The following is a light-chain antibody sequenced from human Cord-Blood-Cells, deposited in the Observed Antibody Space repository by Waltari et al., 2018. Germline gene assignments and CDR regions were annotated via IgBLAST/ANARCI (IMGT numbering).Light chain of an antibody. CDR2: EGS. CDR1: SSDVWSYNL. CDR3: CSYAGSSTFV. J-gene: IGLJ1*01. Sequence: QSALTQPATVSGSPGQSITISCTGTSSDVWSYNLVSWYQQHPGKAPKLMIYEGSKLPSVVSNRFSGSKSGNTASLTISGLQAEDEADYYCCSYAGSSTFVFGTGTKVTVL. V-gene: IGLV2-23*03.